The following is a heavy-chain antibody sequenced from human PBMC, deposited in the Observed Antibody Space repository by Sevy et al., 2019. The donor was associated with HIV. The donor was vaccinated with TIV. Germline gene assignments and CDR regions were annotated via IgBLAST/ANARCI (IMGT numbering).Heavy chain of an antibody. V-gene: IGHV4-59*01. CDR1: GGSINSFF. D-gene: IGHD3-22*01. CDR3: ARGGGIYYDSRGFHPQYYFDS. Sequence: SETLSLTCAVSGGSINSFFWSWIRQSPGKGLEWIGYVYDSGNSEYNPSLRSRVTISVDTSKKQFSLKLSSVTAADTAADYCARGGGIYYDSRGFHPQYYFDSWGQGTLITVSS. CDR2: VYDSGNS. J-gene: IGHJ4*02.